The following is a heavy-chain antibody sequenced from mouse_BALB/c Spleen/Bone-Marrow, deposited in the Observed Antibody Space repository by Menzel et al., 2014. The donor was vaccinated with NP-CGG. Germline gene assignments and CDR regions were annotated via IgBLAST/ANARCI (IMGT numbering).Heavy chain of an antibody. CDR1: GYTFTNYW. D-gene: IGHD1-1*01. J-gene: IGHJ2*01. CDR2: INPSTGYT. V-gene: IGHV1-7*01. Sequence: VKVVESGAELAKPGASVKMSCKASGYTFTNYWMHWVKRRPGQGLEWIGYINPSTGYTEYNQKFKDKATLTADKSSSTAYMQLSSLTSEDSAVYYCARIYYYGRDYWGQGTTLTVSS. CDR3: ARIYYYGRDY.